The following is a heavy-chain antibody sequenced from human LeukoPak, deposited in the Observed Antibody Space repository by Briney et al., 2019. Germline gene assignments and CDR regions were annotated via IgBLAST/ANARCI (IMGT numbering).Heavy chain of an antibody. V-gene: IGHV3-23*01. J-gene: IGHJ4*02. CDR2: ISGSGGST. CDR1: GFTFSSYA. Sequence: GGSLRLSCAAPGFTFSSYAMSWVRQAPGKGLEWVSAISGSGGSTYYADSVKGRFTISRDNAKNTLYLQMNSLRAEDTAVYYCARDLGYGDYFDYWGQGTLVTVSS. CDR3: ARDLGYGDYFDY. D-gene: IGHD4-17*01.